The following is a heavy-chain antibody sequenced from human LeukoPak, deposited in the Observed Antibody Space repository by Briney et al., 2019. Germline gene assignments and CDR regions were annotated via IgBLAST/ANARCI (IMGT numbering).Heavy chain of an antibody. Sequence: SETLSLTCTVSGGSMRNYNWTWIRQPAGKRLEWIGRIFTNGSIDCNPSLKSRVTMSVESFQSQVSLKVRTVTAADTAVYYCARGDGYHIYWGQGTVDTVSS. D-gene: IGHD5-24*01. J-gene: IGHJ4*02. CDR3: ARGDGYHIY. CDR1: GGSMRNYN. CDR2: IFTNGSI. V-gene: IGHV4-4*07.